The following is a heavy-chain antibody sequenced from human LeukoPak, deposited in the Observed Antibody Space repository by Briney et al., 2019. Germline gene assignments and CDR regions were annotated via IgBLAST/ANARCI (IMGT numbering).Heavy chain of an antibody. J-gene: IGHJ3*02. CDR2: INPSGGST. Sequence: ASVKVSCKASGYTFTSYYMHWVRQAPGQGLEWMGIINPSGGSTSYAQKFQGRVTMTRDTSTSTVYMELSSLRSEDTAVYYCARGAEWVDFWSGYPFDIWGQGTMVTVSS. CDR1: GYTFTSYY. V-gene: IGHV1-46*01. CDR3: ARGAEWVDFWSGYPFDI. D-gene: IGHD3-3*01.